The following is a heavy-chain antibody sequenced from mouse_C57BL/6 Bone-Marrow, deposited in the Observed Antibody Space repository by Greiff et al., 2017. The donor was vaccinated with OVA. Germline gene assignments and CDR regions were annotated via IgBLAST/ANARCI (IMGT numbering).Heavy chain of an antibody. CDR2: IYPGNSDT. V-gene: IGHV1-5*01. D-gene: IGHD1-1*01. J-gene: IGHJ2*01. CDR1: GYTFTSYW. Sequence: EVQLQQSGTVLARPGASVKMSCKTSGYTFTSYWMHWVKQRPGQGLEWIGAIYPGNSDTSYNQKFKGKAKLTAVTSASTAYMELSSLTNEDAAVYYCTRKDYYGSRFDYWGQGTTLTVSS. CDR3: TRKDYYGSRFDY.